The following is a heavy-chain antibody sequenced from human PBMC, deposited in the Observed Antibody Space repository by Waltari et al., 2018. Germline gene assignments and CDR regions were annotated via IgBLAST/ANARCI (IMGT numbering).Heavy chain of an antibody. D-gene: IGHD3-9*01. J-gene: IGHJ4*02. Sequence: QVLLVESGGGLVKPGGSLRLSCAASGFTFSDYYMSWVRQAPGAGLQLVSNIRGIGSTTNYAASVKGRFTISRDNAKNSVFLQLNSLRADDTAMYYCVRDERWLHLIGTFDSWGQGTLVTVSS. V-gene: IGHV3-11*01. CDR3: VRDERWLHLIGTFDS. CDR1: GFTFSDYY. CDR2: IRGIGSTT.